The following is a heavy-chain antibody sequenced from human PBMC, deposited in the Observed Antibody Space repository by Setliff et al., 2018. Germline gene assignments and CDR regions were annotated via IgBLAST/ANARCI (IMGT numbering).Heavy chain of an antibody. CDR2: IQYDGSVQ. D-gene: IGHD3-10*01. V-gene: IGHV3-30*02. CDR1: KFTFSSYG. CDR3: AKDFAGHFYGSGAYRNYGVDV. J-gene: IGHJ6*02. Sequence: GGSLRLSCAGSKFTFSSYGMHWGRQVPGRGLEWLAYIQYDGSVQYYADSAKGRFTISGDNSKNTLFLQISSLRSDDTGVYFCAKDFAGHFYGSGAYRNYGVDVWGQGTTVTVSS.